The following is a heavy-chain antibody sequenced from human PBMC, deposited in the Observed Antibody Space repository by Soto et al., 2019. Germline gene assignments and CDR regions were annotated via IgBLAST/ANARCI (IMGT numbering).Heavy chain of an antibody. CDR3: ANRHVQQQLVTEGADP. V-gene: IGHV2-5*02. Sequence: QITLKESGPTLVTPTQTLTLTCTFSGFSLSTSGGGVGWIRQLPGKALEWLALIYWDDDKRYSPSLKNSLTITKDTAKNQVVPTMTTMDPLDTATYYCANRHVQQQLVTEGADPWGQGNLVTVSS. CDR2: IYWDDDK. D-gene: IGHD6-13*01. J-gene: IGHJ5*02. CDR1: GFSLSTSGGG.